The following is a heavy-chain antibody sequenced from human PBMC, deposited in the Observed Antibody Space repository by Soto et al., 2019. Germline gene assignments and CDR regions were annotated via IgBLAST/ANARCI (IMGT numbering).Heavy chain of an antibody. D-gene: IGHD3-16*01. CDR1: GFTFSGSA. J-gene: IGHJ6*02. V-gene: IGHV3-73*01. CDR2: IRSKANSYAT. Sequence: GGSLRLSCAASGFTFSGSAMHWVRQASGKGLEWVGRIRSKANSYATAYAASVKGRFTISRDDSKNTAYLQMNSLKTEDTAVYYCTRLGDGIYSYYYYGMDVWGQGTTVTVSS. CDR3: TRLGDGIYSYYYYGMDV.